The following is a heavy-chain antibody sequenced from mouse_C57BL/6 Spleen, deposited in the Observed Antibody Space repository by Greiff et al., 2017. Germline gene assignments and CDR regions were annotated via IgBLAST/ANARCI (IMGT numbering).Heavy chain of an antibody. CDR3: ARGHGSYYFDY. CDR1: GYTFTSYW. V-gene: IGHV1-50*01. Sequence: QVQLQQPGAELVKPGASVKLSCKASGYTFTSYWMQWVKQRPGQGLEWIGEIDPSDSYTNYNQKFKGKATLTVDTSSSTAYKQLSSLTSEDSAVYYYARGHGSYYFDYWGQGTTLTVSS. D-gene: IGHD1-1*01. J-gene: IGHJ2*01. CDR2: IDPSDSYT.